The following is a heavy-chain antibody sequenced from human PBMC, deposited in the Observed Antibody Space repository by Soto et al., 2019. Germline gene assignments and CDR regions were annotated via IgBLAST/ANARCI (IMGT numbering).Heavy chain of an antibody. J-gene: IGHJ5*02. D-gene: IGHD5-12*01. CDR2: IIPIFGTA. Sequence: SVKVSCKASGGTFSSYSISWVLQAPGQGLEWMGGIIPIFGTANYAQKFQGRVTITADKSTSTAYMELSSLRSEDTAVYYCARTTPDRDGYMNWFDPWGQGTLVTVSS. CDR1: GGTFSSYS. V-gene: IGHV1-69*06. CDR3: ARTTPDRDGYMNWFDP.